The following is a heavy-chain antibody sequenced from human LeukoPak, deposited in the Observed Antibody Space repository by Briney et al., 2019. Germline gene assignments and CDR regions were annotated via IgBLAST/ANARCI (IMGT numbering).Heavy chain of an antibody. D-gene: IGHD4/OR15-4a*01. CDR2: INPKSGGT. CDR3: ARPLYGAASVALNPNSLDY. CDR1: GYTFTDYF. V-gene: IGHV1-2*02. Sequence: ASVNVSCKASGYTFTDYFMNWVRQAPGQGLEWMGWINPKSGGTVYAQKFQGRVTMTRDTSISTAYMELSSLRSDDTAVYYYARPLYGAASVALNPNSLDYWGQGTLVTVSS. J-gene: IGHJ4*02.